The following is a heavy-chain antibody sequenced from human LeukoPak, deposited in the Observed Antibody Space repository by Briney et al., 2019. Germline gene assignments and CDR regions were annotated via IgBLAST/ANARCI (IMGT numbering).Heavy chain of an antibody. CDR2: IRYDGSNK. V-gene: IGHV3-30*02. CDR1: GFTFSSYG. Sequence: PGGSLRLSCAASGFTFSSYGMHWVRQAPGKGLEWVAFIRYDGSNKYYADSVKGRLTISRDNSKNTLYLQMNSLRAEDTAVYYCAKDAWAVAGNWFDPWGQGTLVTVSS. J-gene: IGHJ5*02. D-gene: IGHD6-19*01. CDR3: AKDAWAVAGNWFDP.